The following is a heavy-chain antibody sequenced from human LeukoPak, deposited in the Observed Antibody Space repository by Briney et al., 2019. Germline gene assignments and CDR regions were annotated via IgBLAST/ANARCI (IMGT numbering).Heavy chain of an antibody. CDR2: ISGSGGST. CDR1: GFTFSSYG. J-gene: IGHJ6*03. CDR3: AKVSKRSSGWLYYYYYMDV. V-gene: IGHV3-23*01. D-gene: IGHD6-19*01. Sequence: GGTLRLSCAASGFTFSSYGMSWVRQAPGKGLEWVSAISGSGGSTYYADSVKGRFTISRDNSKNTLYLQMNSLRAEDTAVYYCAKVSKRSSGWLYYYYYMDVWGKGTTVTVSS.